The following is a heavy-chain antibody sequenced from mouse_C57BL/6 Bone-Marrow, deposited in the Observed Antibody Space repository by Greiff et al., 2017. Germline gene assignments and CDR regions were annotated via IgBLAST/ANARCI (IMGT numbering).Heavy chain of an antibody. D-gene: IGHD1-1*01. CDR1: GYAFTNSL. J-gene: IGHJ2*01. V-gene: IGHV1-54*01. CDR2: INPGSGGT. CDR3: ARYYGSSYYCDY. Sequence: QVQLQQSGAELVRPGTSVKVSCKASGYAFTNSLIEWVKQRPGPGLEWIGVINPGSGGTNYNEKFKGKATLTADKSSSTAYMQLSSLTSEDSAVYFCARYYGSSYYCDYWGQGTTLTVAS.